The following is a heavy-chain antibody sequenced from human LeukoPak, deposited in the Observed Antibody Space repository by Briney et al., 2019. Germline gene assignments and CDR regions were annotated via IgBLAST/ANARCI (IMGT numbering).Heavy chain of an antibody. CDR1: GGSISSGDYY. CDR2: IYYSGST. D-gene: IGHD4-17*01. CDR3: ARKGDYGDLYNWFDP. V-gene: IGHV4-30-4*01. J-gene: IGHJ5*02. Sequence: SQTLSLTCTVSGGSISSGDYYWSWIRQPPGKGLEWIGYIYYSGSTYYNPSLKSRVTISVDTSKNQFTLKLSSVTAADTAVYYCARKGDYGDLYNWFDPWGQGTLVTVSS.